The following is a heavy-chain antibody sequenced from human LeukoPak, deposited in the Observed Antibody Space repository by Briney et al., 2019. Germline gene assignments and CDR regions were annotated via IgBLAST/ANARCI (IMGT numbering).Heavy chain of an antibody. CDR2: INPNSGGT. D-gene: IGHD3-10*01. V-gene: IGHV1-2*02. CDR3: ARATAMVRGVGYYYYMDV. CDR1: GYTFTGYY. J-gene: IGHJ6*03. Sequence: ASVKVSCKASGYTFTGYYMHWVRQAPGQGLEWMGWINPNSGGTNYAQKFQGRVTMTRDTSISTAYMELSRLRSDDTAVYYCARATAMVRGVGYYYYMDVWGKGTTVTVSS.